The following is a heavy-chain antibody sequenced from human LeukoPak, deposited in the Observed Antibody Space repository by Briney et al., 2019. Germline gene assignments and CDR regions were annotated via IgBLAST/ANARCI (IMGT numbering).Heavy chain of an antibody. CDR3: ARWGRGFDY. CDR1: GFTFSDYY. CDR2: TSSSSSYT. Sequence: GGSLRLSCAASGFTFSDYYMSWIRQAPGKGLEWVSYTSSSSSYTNYADSVKGRFTISRDNAKNSLYPQMNSLRAEDTAVYYCARWGRGFDYWGQGTLVTVSS. V-gene: IGHV3-11*06. D-gene: IGHD2-15*01. J-gene: IGHJ4*02.